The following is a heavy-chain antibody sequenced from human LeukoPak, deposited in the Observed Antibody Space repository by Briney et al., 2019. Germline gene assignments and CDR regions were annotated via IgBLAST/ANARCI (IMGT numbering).Heavy chain of an antibody. CDR3: ARDSEFYDGSNYTYYFDL. Sequence: SETLSLTCTVSGGSVSGASVGRGAHFWNWIRQAPGKGLEWIGYIYQSGSTYFNPSLKSRVSISIDTSKNQFSLKRSSVTAADTAVYYCARDSEFYDGSNYTYYFDLWGQGTLVTVSS. J-gene: IGHJ4*02. V-gene: IGHV4-30-2*01. D-gene: IGHD5-24*01. CDR1: GASVGRGAHF. CDR2: IYQSGST.